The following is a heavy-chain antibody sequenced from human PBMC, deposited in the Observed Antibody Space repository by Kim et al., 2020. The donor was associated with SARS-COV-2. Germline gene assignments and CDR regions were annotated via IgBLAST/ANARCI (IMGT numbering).Heavy chain of an antibody. J-gene: IGHJ4*02. D-gene: IGHD4-17*01. V-gene: IGHV3-23*01. Sequence: SVKGRFTNSRDNSKNTMYLQMNSLRAEETAVYYCASDLTTVTTGVRIFDYWGQGTLVTVSS. CDR3: ASDLTTVTTGVRIFDY.